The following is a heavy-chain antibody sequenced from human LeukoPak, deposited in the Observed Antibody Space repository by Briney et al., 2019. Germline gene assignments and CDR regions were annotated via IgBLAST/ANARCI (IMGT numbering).Heavy chain of an antibody. CDR3: ARDRTCSSTSCYNFDY. V-gene: IGHV3-74*01. D-gene: IGHD2-2*02. Sequence: SGGSLRLSCAASGFTFSSYWMHWVRQATGKGLVWVPRINSDGSSTSYADSVKGRFTISRDNAKNTLYLQMNSLRAEDTAVYYCARDRTCSSTSCYNFDYWGQGTLVTVSS. CDR2: INSDGSST. J-gene: IGHJ4*02. CDR1: GFTFSSYW.